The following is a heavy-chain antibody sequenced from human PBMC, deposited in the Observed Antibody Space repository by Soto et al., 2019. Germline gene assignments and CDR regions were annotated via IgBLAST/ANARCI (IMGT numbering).Heavy chain of an antibody. J-gene: IGHJ4*02. Sequence: PVGSLRLSCAASVFTFSSYAMSWVRHSPGKWLEWVSAISGSGGSTYYADSVKGRFTISRDNSKNTLYLQMNSLRAEDTAVYYCAKDWYYDSSRYHHYSFDYWGQATPVTVSS. CDR1: VFTFSSYA. CDR3: AKDWYYDSSRYHHYSFDY. D-gene: IGHD3-22*01. CDR2: ISGSGGST. V-gene: IGHV3-23*01.